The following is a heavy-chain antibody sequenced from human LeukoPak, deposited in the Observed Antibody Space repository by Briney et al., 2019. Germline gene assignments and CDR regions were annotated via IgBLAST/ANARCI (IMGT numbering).Heavy chain of an antibody. CDR1: GGSISSGSYY. CDR2: IYTSGST. Sequence: SETLSLTCTVSGGSISSGSYYWSWIRQPAGKGLEWIGRIYTSGSTNYNPSLKSRVTISVDTSKNQFSLKLSSVTAADTAVYYCARDRDYYDMDVWGKGTTVTISS. V-gene: IGHV4-61*02. CDR3: ARDRDYYDMDV. J-gene: IGHJ6*03.